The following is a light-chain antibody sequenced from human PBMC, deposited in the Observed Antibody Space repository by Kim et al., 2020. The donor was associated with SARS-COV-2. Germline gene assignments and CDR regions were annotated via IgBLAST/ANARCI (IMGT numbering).Light chain of an antibody. CDR2: DAT. J-gene: IGKJ4*01. CDR1: QSVIGD. V-gene: IGKV3-11*01. Sequence: LCPGERATPSCRASQSVIGDLAWYQQKPGQGPRLLIYDATNRATGIPVRFSGSVSVTDFTLTISSVEPEDFADYYSQQRSNWPLTLVGGTKVDIK. CDR3: QQRSNWPLT.